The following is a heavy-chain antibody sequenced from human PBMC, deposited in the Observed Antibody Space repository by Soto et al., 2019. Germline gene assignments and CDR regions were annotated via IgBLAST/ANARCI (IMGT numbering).Heavy chain of an antibody. D-gene: IGHD2-2*01. V-gene: IGHV4-61*01. CDR3: ARGRLARNQRGYCSSTSRDRLFEP. CDR1: VGSVSSGSYY. CDR2: IYYSGST. J-gene: IGHJ5*02. Sequence: PSETLSLTCTFSVGSVSSGSYYCSWIRQPPWKGLEWIGYIYYSGSTNYNPSLKSRVTISVDTSKNQFSLKLSSVTAADTAVYYCARGRLARNQRGYCSSTSRDRLFEPWGEVPRMTVS.